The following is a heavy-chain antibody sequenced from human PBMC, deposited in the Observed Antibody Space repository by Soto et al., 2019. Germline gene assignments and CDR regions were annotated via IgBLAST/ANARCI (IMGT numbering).Heavy chain of an antibody. Sequence: GGSLRLSCAASGFTFSSYWMHWVRQAPGKGLEWVSRINGGGSSTYYADSVRGRFTISRDNSKNTLYLQMNSLRAEDTAVYYCAKVPLEVYGYMDVWGKGTTVTVSS. CDR2: INGGGSST. V-gene: IGHV3-74*01. CDR1: GFTFSSYW. CDR3: AKVPLEVYGYMDV. J-gene: IGHJ6*03. D-gene: IGHD3-10*01.